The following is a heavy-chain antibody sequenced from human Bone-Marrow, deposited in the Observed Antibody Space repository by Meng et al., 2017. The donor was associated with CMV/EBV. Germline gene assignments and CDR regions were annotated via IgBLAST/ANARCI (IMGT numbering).Heavy chain of an antibody. CDR3: AHRIVLRFLEWSIWDY. D-gene: IGHD3-3*01. J-gene: IGHJ4*02. Sequence: GSMLVKPTQTLTRTCSVSVYSLSTSGVGVGWIRQPPGKALEWLALIYWNDDKRYSPSLKSRLTITKDTSKNQVVLTTTNMDPVDTATYYCAHRIVLRFLEWSIWDYWGQGTLVTVSS. CDR1: VYSLSTSGVG. CDR2: IYWNDDK. V-gene: IGHV2-5*01.